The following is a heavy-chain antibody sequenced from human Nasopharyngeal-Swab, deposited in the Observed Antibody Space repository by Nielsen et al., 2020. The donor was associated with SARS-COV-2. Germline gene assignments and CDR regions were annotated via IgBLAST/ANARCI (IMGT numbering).Heavy chain of an antibody. CDR3: ARENTYFDY. V-gene: IGHV4-31*01. CDR2: IYYSGST. J-gene: IGHJ4*02. Sequence: RQAPGKGLEWIGYIYYSGSTYYNPSLKSQVTISVDTSKNQFSLKLSSVTAADTAVYYCARENTYFDYWGQGTLVTVSS.